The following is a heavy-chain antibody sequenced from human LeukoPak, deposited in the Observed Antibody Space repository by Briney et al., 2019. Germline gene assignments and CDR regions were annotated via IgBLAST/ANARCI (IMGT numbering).Heavy chain of an antibody. V-gene: IGHV1-3*01. J-gene: IGHJ3*02. CDR3: ARGAPGITIFGVVITDAFDI. CDR1: GCTFTSYA. CDR2: INAGNGNT. Sequence: ASVKVSCKASGCTFTSYAMHWVRQAPGQRLEWMGWINAGNGNTKYSQKFQGRVTITRDTSASTAYMELSSLRSEDTAVYYCARGAPGITIFGVVITDAFDIWGQGTMVTVSS. D-gene: IGHD3-3*01.